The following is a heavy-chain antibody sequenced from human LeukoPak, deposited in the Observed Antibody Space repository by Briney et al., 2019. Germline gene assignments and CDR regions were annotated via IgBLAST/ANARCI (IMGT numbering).Heavy chain of an antibody. CDR3: ARDTAMKR. Sequence: SETLSLTCTVSGGSISSYYWSWIRQPPGKGLEWIGYIYYSGSTNYNPSLKSRVTISVDTSKDQFSLKLSSVTAADTAVYYCARDTAMKRWGQGTLVTVSS. D-gene: IGHD5-18*01. CDR2: IYYSGST. CDR1: GGSISSYY. V-gene: IGHV4-59*01. J-gene: IGHJ4*02.